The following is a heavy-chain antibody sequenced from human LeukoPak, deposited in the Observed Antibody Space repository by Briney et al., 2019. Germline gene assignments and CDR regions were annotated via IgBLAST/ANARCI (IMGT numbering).Heavy chain of an antibody. V-gene: IGHV1-18*01. D-gene: IGHD6-19*01. CDR1: GYTFTSYG. J-gene: IGHJ3*02. CDR3: ARDRVVAVAAPDAFDI. Sequence: ASVKVSCKASGYTFTSYGISWVRQAPGQGLEWMGWISAYNGNTNYAQKLQGRVTMTTDTSTSTAYMELRSLRSDDTAVYYCARDRVVAVAAPDAFDIWGQGTMVTVSS. CDR2: ISAYNGNT.